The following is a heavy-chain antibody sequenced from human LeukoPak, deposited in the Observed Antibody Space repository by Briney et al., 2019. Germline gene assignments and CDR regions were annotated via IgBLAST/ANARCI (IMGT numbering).Heavy chain of an antibody. D-gene: IGHD3-10*01. CDR1: GGSISSYY. Sequence: SETLSLTCTVSGGSISSYYWSWIRQPPGKGLEWIGYIYYSGSTNYNPSLKNRVTISVDTSKNQFSLKLSSVTAADTAVYYCASGSYGSGFYYFYYMDVWGKGTTVTVSS. V-gene: IGHV4-59*12. CDR3: ASGSYGSGFYYFYYMDV. CDR2: IYYSGST. J-gene: IGHJ6*03.